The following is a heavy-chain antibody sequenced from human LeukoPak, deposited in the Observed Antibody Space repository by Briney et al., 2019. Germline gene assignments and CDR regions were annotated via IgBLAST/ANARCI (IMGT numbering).Heavy chain of an antibody. J-gene: IGHJ1*01. Sequence: GGSLRLSCAASGFTFSTYWMQWVRQAPGKGLVWVSRIKSDGGTNYADSVKGRFTISRDNAKKTVSLQMNSLRPEDTGVYYCARAPSEIGGYYPEYFRHWGQGTLVTVSS. CDR1: GFTFSTYW. CDR2: IKSDGGT. V-gene: IGHV3-74*01. CDR3: ARAPSEIGGYYPEYFRH. D-gene: IGHD3-22*01.